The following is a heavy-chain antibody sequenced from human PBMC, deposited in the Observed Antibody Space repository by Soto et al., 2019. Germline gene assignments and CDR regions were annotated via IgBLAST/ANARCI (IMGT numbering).Heavy chain of an antibody. V-gene: IGHV4-34*01. D-gene: IGHD3-10*01. CDR1: GGSFNDYY. CDR2: INHTGHT. Sequence: QVQLQQWGAGLLKPSETLSLTCAVYGGSFNDYYWSWIRQPPGKGLEWIGEINHTGHTNYNPSLKSRVTISVDTSKNQFSLKLSSVTAADTAVYYCARSGHLFDYWGQGIQVTVSS. CDR3: ARSGHLFDY. J-gene: IGHJ4*02.